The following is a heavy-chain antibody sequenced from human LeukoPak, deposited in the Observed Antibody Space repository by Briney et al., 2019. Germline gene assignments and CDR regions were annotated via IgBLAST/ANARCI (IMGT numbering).Heavy chain of an antibody. Sequence: GGSLRLSCAASGFTFSNAWMSWVRQAPGKGLEWVAVISYDGSNKYYADSVKGRFTISRDNSKNTLYLQMNSLRAEDTAVYYCARDPWGYGPGAFDIWGQGTMVTVSS. CDR3: ARDPWGYGPGAFDI. CDR2: ISYDGSNK. CDR1: GFTFSNAW. D-gene: IGHD3-16*01. V-gene: IGHV3-30-3*01. J-gene: IGHJ3*02.